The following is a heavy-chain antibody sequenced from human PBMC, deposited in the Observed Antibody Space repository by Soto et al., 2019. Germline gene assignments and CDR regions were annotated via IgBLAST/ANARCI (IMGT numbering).Heavy chain of an antibody. CDR2: ISGSGGST. Sequence: EVQLLESGGGLVQPGGSLRLSCAASGFTFSSYAMSWVRQAPGKGLEWVSAISGSGGSTYYADSVTARFTISRDNTKNTLYLQMNSLRAEDTAVYYCASPSYYYGSGSYSHWGQGTLVTVSS. CDR3: ASPSYYYGSGSYSH. CDR1: GFTFSSYA. D-gene: IGHD3-10*01. V-gene: IGHV3-23*01. J-gene: IGHJ4*02.